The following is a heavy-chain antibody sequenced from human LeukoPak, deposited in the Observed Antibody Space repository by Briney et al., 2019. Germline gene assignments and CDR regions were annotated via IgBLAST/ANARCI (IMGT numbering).Heavy chain of an antibody. CDR2: INSDGSST. CDR3: ARVLRGGGGFDY. J-gene: IGHJ4*02. CDR1: GFTFSNYW. D-gene: IGHD3-10*01. V-gene: IGHV3-74*01. Sequence: GGSLRLSCEASGFTFSNYWMHWVRQAPGKGLVWVSRINSDGSSTSYADSVKGRFSISRENAKNSLFLQMNSLRAGDTAVYYCARVLRGGGGFDYWGQGTLVTVSS.